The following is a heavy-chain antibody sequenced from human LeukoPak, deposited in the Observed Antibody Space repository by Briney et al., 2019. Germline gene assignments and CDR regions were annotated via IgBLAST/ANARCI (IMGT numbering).Heavy chain of an antibody. CDR1: GFTFSSYW. Sequence: GGSLRLSCAASGFTFSSYWMSWVRQAPGKGLEWVANIKQDGSEKYYVDSVKGRFTISRDNAKNSLYLQMNSLKTEDTAVYYCTTESDGWANWGQGTLVTVSS. CDR3: TTESDGWAN. V-gene: IGHV3-7*03. CDR2: IKQDGSEK. J-gene: IGHJ4*02. D-gene: IGHD3-10*01.